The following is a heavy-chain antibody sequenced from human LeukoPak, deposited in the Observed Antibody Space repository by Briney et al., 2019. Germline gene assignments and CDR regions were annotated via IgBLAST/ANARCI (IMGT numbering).Heavy chain of an antibody. D-gene: IGHD3-10*01. Sequence: SLRLSCAASGFTFSSYSMSWVRQAPGSGLGWVSAISGSGGSTYYADSVKGRVTISRVKCKNTLYLQITSLRAEDTAVYYCAKESRFGLNWFDPWGQGTLVTVSS. CDR3: AKESRFGLNWFDP. J-gene: IGHJ5*02. V-gene: IGHV3-23*01. CDR2: ISGSGGST. CDR1: GFTFSSYS.